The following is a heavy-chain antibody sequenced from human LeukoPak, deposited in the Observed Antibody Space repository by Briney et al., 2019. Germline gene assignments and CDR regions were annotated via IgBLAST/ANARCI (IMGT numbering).Heavy chain of an antibody. CDR2: VYYSGST. J-gene: IGHJ4*02. CDR3: AREDGEVGATY. D-gene: IGHD1-26*01. CDR1: GGSISSYY. Sequence: SETLSLTCTVSGGSISSYYWSWIRQPPGKGLEWIGYVYYSGSTYYNPSLKSRVIISIDTSKNQFSLKLSSVTAADTAVYYCAREDGEVGATYWGQGTLVTVSS. V-gene: IGHV4-30-4*01.